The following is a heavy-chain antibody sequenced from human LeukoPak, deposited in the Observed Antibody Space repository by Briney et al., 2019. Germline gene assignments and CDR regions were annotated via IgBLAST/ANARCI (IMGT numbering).Heavy chain of an antibody. CDR1: GGSISSSSYY. D-gene: IGHD3-10*01. CDR2: IYYTGST. J-gene: IGHJ4*02. Sequence: PSETLSLTCTVSGGSISSSSYYWGWIRQPPGQGLEWIGSIYYTGSTYYNPSLKSRVTISVDTSKNQFSLKLSSVTAADTAVYYCARVGTYGSGSYLSWLDYWGQGTLVTVSS. CDR3: ARVGTYGSGSYLSWLDY. V-gene: IGHV4-39*01.